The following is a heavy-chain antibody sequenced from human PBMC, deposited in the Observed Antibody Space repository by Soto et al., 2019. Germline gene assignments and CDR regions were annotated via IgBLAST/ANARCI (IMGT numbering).Heavy chain of an antibody. J-gene: IGHJ6*03. Sequence: PWGSLRLSCVASGFTFSNFGMHWFRQAPGKGLEWVAGISYDGRSESYVDSVRGRFTLSRDNSKNTLSLQMISLRPEDTGVYYCAKDLDVVMVISATSGRDVWGKGTTVNVS. D-gene: IGHD2-15*01. V-gene: IGHV3-30*18. CDR2: ISYDGRSE. CDR3: AKDLDVVMVISATSGRDV. CDR1: GFTFSNFG.